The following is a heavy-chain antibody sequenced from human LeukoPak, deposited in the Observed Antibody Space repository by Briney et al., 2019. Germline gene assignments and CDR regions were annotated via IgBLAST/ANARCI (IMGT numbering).Heavy chain of an antibody. CDR1: GFTVSSNS. CDR3: ARWGFSYPERDDY. D-gene: IGHD5-18*01. V-gene: IGHV3-48*04. Sequence: GGSLRLSCTVSGFTVSSNSMNWVRQAPGKALEWVSYISSSGSTIYYADSVKGRFTISRDNPKNSLYLQMNSLRAEDTAVYYCARWGFSYPERDDYWGQGTLVTVPS. J-gene: IGHJ4*02. CDR2: ISSSGSTI.